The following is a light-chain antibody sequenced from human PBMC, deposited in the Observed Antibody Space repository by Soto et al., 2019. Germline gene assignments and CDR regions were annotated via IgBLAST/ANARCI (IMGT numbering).Light chain of an antibody. Sequence: EIVLTQSPGTLSLSPGERATLSCRASQSVSSSYLAWYQQKPGRAPRLLIYDASRATGIPDRFSGSGSGTDFTLTITRLEPEDFAVYYCQHYGTSALFGPGTKVDI. V-gene: IGKV3-20*01. CDR3: QHYGTSAL. CDR2: DAS. J-gene: IGKJ3*01. CDR1: QSVSSSY.